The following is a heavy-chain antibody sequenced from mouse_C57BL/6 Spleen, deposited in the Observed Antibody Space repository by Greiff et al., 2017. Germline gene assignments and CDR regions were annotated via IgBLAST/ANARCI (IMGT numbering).Heavy chain of an antibody. V-gene: IGHV1-4*01. D-gene: IGHD2-5*01. CDR3: ARTPPYSNSFDY. CDR2: INPSRGYT. J-gene: IGHJ2*01. Sequence: QVQLQQSGAELARPGASVKMSCKASGYTFTSYTMHWVKQRPGPGLEWIGYINPSRGYTKYNQKFKDKATLTADKSSSTAYMQLSSLTSEDSAVYYCARTPPYSNSFDYWGQGTTLTVSS. CDR1: GYTFTSYT.